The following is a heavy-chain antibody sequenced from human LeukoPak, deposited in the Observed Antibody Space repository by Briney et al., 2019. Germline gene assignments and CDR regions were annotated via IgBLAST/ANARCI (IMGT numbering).Heavy chain of an antibody. V-gene: IGHV4-39*07. CDR1: GGSISSSSYW. J-gene: IGHJ5*02. CDR2: IYHTGST. CDR3: ARGKGMVAP. Sequence: SETLSLTCTVSGGSISSSSYWWGWIRQPPGKGLEWIGNIYHTGSTYYNPSLKSRVTISVDTSKNEFSLKLSSVTAADTAMYYCARGKGMVAPWGQGTLVTVSS. D-gene: IGHD1-26*01.